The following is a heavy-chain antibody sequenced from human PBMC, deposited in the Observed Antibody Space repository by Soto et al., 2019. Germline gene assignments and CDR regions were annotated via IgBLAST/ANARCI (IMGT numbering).Heavy chain of an antibody. Sequence: SETLSLTCTVSGGSISSYYWSWIRQPPGKGLEWIGYIYYSGSTNYNPSLKSRVTISVDTSKNQFSLKLSSVTAADTAVYYCARDLVGSGSNWFDPWGQGTLVTVSS. CDR2: IYYSGST. J-gene: IGHJ5*02. CDR3: ARDLVGSGSNWFDP. D-gene: IGHD6-19*01. CDR1: GGSISSYY. V-gene: IGHV4-59*01.